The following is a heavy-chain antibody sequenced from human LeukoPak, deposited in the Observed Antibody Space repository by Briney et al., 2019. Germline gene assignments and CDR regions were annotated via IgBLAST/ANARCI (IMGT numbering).Heavy chain of an antibody. J-gene: IGHJ4*02. V-gene: IGHV1-46*01. CDR3: ARPATVTPARFDY. CDR2: IDPSGGST. D-gene: IGHD4-17*01. Sequence: GASVKVSCKASGYTFTSYDINWVRQAPGQGLEWMGIIDPSGGSTSYAQKFQGRVTMTRDTSTSTVYMELSSLRSEDTAVYYCARPATVTPARFDYWGQGTLVTVSS. CDR1: GYTFTSYD.